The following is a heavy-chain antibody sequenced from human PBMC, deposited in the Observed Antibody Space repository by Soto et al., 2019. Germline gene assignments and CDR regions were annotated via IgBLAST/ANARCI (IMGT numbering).Heavy chain of an antibody. J-gene: IGHJ5*02. CDR1: GFTFSSYA. V-gene: IGHV3-30-3*01. Sequence: GGSLGLSCAASGFTFSSYAMHWVRQAPGKGLEWVAVISYDGSNKYYADSVKGRFTISRDNSKNTLYLQMNSLRAEDTAVYYCARDGYCSGGSCYGDWFDPWGQGTLVTVSS. CDR2: ISYDGSNK. CDR3: ARDGYCSGGSCYGDWFDP. D-gene: IGHD2-15*01.